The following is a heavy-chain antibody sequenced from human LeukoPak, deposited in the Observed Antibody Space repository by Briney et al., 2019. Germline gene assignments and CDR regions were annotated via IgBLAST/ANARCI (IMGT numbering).Heavy chain of an antibody. Sequence: ASVKVSCKASGGTFSSYAISWVRQAPGQGLEWMGRIIPILSITNYAQRFQGRVTITADKSTSTAYMELSSLTSDDTAVYYCARSEGGYSHFDYWGQGTLVTVSS. CDR3: ARSEGGYSHFDY. CDR1: GGTFSSYA. V-gene: IGHV1-69*04. J-gene: IGHJ4*02. D-gene: IGHD5-18*01. CDR2: IIPILSIT.